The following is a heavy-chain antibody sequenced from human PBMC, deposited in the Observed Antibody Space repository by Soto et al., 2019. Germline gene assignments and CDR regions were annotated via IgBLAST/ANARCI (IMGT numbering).Heavy chain of an antibody. CDR2: IYHSGNT. CDR1: GASIITDNW. V-gene: IGHV4-4*02. J-gene: IGHJ4*02. Sequence: QVQLQESGPGLVKPSGTLSLTCALSGASIITDNWWSWFRQPPGKEMEWIGEIYHSGNTNFNPSVKIRVTISVDTSKNQFSLTVSSVTAAETAIYYCARASASSKLRGVVITGGQGTLVTVSS. D-gene: IGHD3-10*01. CDR3: ARASASSKLRGVVIT.